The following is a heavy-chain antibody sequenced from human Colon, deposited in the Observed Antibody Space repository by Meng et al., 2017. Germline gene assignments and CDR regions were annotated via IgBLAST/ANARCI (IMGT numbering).Heavy chain of an antibody. CDR3: ATELRQTIRGWGY. D-gene: IGHD5-24*01. CDR1: GFTFSSYW. J-gene: IGHJ4*02. CDR2: INLDGSGV. Sequence: GESLKISCAASGFTFSSYWMYWVRQAPGKGLEWVASINLDGSGVYYVESVKGRFTISRDNAKNSLSLHMNSLGAEDTALYYCATELRQTIRGWGYWGQGTLVTVSS. V-gene: IGHV3-7*01.